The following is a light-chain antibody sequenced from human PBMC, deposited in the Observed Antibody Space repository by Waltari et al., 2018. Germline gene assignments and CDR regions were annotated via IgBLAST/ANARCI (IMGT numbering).Light chain of an antibody. J-gene: IGKJ2*01. CDR1: RTVDSTY. Sequence: EIVLTQSPGTLSLSPGERATLPCRASRTVDSTYFAWYQHKPGQAPRLLMSNTSARATGIPYRFRGSGSGTDFTLTIDDLEPGDSAVYFCQQFGGSPMYTFGRGTKLEI. V-gene: IGKV3-20*01. CDR2: NTS. CDR3: QQFGGSPMYT.